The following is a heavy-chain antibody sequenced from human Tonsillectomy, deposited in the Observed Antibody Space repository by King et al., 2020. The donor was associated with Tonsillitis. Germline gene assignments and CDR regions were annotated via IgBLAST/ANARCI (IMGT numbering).Heavy chain of an antibody. D-gene: IGHD5-24*01. Sequence: VQLVESGGGLIQPGGSLRLSCAASGFTVSSNYMSWVRQPPGRGREWASVIYSGVGTYYADSVRGRFPISGDNSKNTLYLQMNSLRAEDTAVYYCARGRRDGYNFQFKLNWYFDLWGRGTLVTVSS. J-gene: IGHJ2*01. V-gene: IGHV3-53*01. CDR3: ARGRRDGYNFQFKLNWYFDL. CDR2: IYSGVGT. CDR1: GFTVSSNY.